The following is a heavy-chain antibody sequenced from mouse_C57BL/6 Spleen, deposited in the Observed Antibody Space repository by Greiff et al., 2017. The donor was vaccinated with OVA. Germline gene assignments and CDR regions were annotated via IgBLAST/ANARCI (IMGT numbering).Heavy chain of an antibody. V-gene: IGHV1-81*01. CDR2: IYPRSGNT. D-gene: IGHD2-4*01. CDR1: GYTFTSYG. CDR3: ARYDYDGAPY. J-gene: IGHJ2*01. Sequence: QVQLKESGAELARPGASVKLSCKASGYTFTSYGISWVKQRTGQGLEWIGEIYPRSGNTYYNEKFKGKATLTADKSSSTAYMELRSLTSEDSAVYFCARYDYDGAPYWGQGTTLTVSS.